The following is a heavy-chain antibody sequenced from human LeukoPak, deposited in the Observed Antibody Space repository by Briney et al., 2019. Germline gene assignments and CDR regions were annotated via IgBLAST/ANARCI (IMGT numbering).Heavy chain of an antibody. CDR1: GFALPTSGLG. J-gene: IGHJ5*02. V-gene: IGHV2-5*01. CDR2: IYWNDDK. Sequence: SGPTLLQPTPTLTLTFTFSGFALPTSGLGGGWIRQPPGEALEWHSLIYWNDDKRYSPSLKTRLTITKDTSKNQVVLTMTNMDPVDTATYYCALRPKPGLNWFDPWGQGTLVTVYS. CDR3: ALRPKPGLNWFDP.